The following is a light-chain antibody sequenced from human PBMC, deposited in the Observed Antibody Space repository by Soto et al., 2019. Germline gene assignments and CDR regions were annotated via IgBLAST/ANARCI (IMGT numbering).Light chain of an antibody. Sequence: DIVLTHSPGTMSLSQGERDTLSRRAIHSHSNNIYLAWYQQKPGQAPRLLIYGASSRASGIPNRFSGSGSGTDFTLTISRLEPEDFAVYYCQQYGNSPQTFGQGTKVDIK. CDR2: GAS. J-gene: IGKJ1*01. CDR1: HSHSNNIY. CDR3: QQYGNSPQT. V-gene: IGKV3-20*01.